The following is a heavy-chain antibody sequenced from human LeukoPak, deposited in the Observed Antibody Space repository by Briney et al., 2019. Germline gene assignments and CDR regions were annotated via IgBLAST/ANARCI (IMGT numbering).Heavy chain of an antibody. CDR3: ARGTSSSWEYYYYMDV. J-gene: IGHJ6*03. V-gene: IGHV1-8*01. Sequence: GASVKVSYKASGYTFTSYDINWERQATGQGLEWMGWMNPNSGNTGYAQKFQGRVTMTRNTSISTAYMELSSLRSEDTAVYYCARGTSSSWEYYYYMDVWGKGTTVTISS. CDR1: GYTFTSYD. CDR2: MNPNSGNT. D-gene: IGHD6-13*01.